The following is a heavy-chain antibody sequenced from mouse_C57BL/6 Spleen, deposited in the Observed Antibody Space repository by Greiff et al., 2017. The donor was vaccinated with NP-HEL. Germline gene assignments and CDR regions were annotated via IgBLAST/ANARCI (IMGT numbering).Heavy chain of an antibody. J-gene: IGHJ2*01. D-gene: IGHD1-1*01. CDR3: ARNAVATDY. Sequence: QVQLQQSGAELARPGASVKMSCKASGYTFTSYTMHWVKQRAGQGLEWIGYINPSSGYTKYNQKFKDKATLTADKSSSTAYMQLSSLTSEDSAVYYCARNAVATDYGGQGTTLTVSS. CDR1: GYTFTSYT. V-gene: IGHV1-4*01. CDR2: INPSSGYT.